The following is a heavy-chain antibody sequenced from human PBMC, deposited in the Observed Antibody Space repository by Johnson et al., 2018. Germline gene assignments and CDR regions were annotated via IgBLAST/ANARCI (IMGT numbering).Heavy chain of an antibody. CDR2: ISSSSSYI. CDR3: ARSQSAYYGDYVGAEYFQH. J-gene: IGHJ1*01. D-gene: IGHD4-17*01. V-gene: IGHV3-21*01. Sequence: VRLVEAGGGLVKSGGSLRLSCAASGFTFSSYSMNWVRQAPGKGLEWVSSISSSSSYIHYADSLKGRFTISRDNAKNSLYLQMNSRRAEDTAGYYCARSQSAYYGDYVGAEYFQHWGQGTLVTVSS. CDR1: GFTFSSYS.